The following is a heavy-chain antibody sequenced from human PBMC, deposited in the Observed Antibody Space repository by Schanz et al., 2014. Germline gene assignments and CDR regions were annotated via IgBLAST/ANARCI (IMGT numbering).Heavy chain of an antibody. CDR3: ARIGGSVFDY. D-gene: IGHD3-10*01. Sequence: EVQLLESGGGLVQPGGSLRLSCAASGFSLDIFAVSWVRQAPGKGLEWVSAISGGGGTTYYADSVKGRFTISRDNSKNTLYLQMNSLRAEDTAVYYCARIGGSVFDYWAQGTLVTVSS. V-gene: IGHV3-23*01. CDR1: GFSLDIFA. J-gene: IGHJ4*02. CDR2: ISGGGGTT.